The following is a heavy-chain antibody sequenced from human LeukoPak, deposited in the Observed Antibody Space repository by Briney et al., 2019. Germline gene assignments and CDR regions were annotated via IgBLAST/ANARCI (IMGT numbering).Heavy chain of an antibody. J-gene: IGHJ6*03. CDR3: AREIVTVPYYMDV. V-gene: IGHV4-4*07. D-gene: IGHD3-16*02. Sequence: SETLSLTCTVPGGSISSYYWSWIRQPAGKGLEWVGRIHVSGSTNHNLSLKSRVTMSVDRSKNQISLKLNSVTAADTAVYYCAREIVTVPYYMDVWGKGTTVTVS. CDR1: GGSISSYY. CDR2: IHVSGST.